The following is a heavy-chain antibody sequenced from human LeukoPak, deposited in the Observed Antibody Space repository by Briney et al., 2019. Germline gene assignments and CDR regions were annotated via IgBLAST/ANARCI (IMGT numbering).Heavy chain of an antibody. CDR3: AKMKGPGLYLHYSMDV. Sequence: RGSLRLSCAASRLTPSNFAMSWVRQAPGKGLEWVSLITGSGGRTFYADSVKGRFTISRDNSRDTLYLQMTSLRADDAAVYYCAKMKGPGLYLHYSMDVWGKGTTVTVSS. V-gene: IGHV3-23*01. J-gene: IGHJ6*03. CDR2: ITGSGGRT. D-gene: IGHD2-2*02. CDR1: RLTPSNFA.